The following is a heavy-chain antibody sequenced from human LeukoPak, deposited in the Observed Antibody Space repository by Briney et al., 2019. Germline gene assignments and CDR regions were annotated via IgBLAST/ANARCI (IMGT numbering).Heavy chain of an antibody. J-gene: IGHJ3*02. CDR1: GFTFSSYA. V-gene: IGHV3-30*04. CDR3: ARVGAYGGSGSYPGAFDT. Sequence: GGSLRLSCAASGFTFSSYAMHWVRQAPGKGVEWVAVISYDGSNKYYADSVKGRFTISRDNSKNTLYLQMNSLRAEDTAVYYCARVGAYGGSGSYPGAFDTWGQRTMVTVSS. D-gene: IGHD3-10*01. CDR2: ISYDGSNK.